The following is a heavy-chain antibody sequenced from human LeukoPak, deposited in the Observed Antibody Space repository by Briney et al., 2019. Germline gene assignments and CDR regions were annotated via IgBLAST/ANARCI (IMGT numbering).Heavy chain of an antibody. CDR3: AKGMVRGVIIPYDY. CDR1: GFTFSSYG. D-gene: IGHD3-10*01. CDR2: ISYDGSNK. V-gene: IGHV3-30*18. J-gene: IGHJ4*02. Sequence: GRSLRLSCAASGFTFSSYGMHWVRQAPGKGLEWVAVISYDGSNKYYADSVKGRFTISRDNSKNTLYLQMNSLRAEDTAVYYCAKGMVRGVIIPYDYWGQGTLVTASS.